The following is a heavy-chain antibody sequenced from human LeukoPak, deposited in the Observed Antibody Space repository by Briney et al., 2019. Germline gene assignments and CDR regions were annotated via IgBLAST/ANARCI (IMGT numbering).Heavy chain of an antibody. Sequence: ASVKVSCKASGYTFTGYYMHWVRQAPGQGLEWMGWINPDSGGTNYAQKFQGRVTMTRDTSISTAYMELSRLRSDDTAVFYCARINSASSDSWREDAFEIWGQGTMVTVSS. D-gene: IGHD3-22*01. J-gene: IGHJ3*02. CDR2: INPDSGGT. CDR1: GYTFTGYY. V-gene: IGHV1-2*02. CDR3: ARINSASSDSWREDAFEI.